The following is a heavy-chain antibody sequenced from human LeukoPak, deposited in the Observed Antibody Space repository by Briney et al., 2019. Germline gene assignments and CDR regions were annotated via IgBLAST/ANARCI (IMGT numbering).Heavy chain of an antibody. CDR2: INSDGSTT. V-gene: IGHV3-74*01. CDR1: GFTFSSYW. D-gene: IGHD3-16*01. J-gene: IGHJ6*02. Sequence: QPGGSLRLPRATSGFTFSSYWMHWVRQAPGKGLVWVSRINSDGSTTNYADSGKGRFTISKDNSNNTIYLQMNSLRAEDTAVYYCAKVAGVGGGYEYHFQYYGMDVWGPGTTVTVSS. CDR3: AKVAGVGGGYEYHFQYYGMDV.